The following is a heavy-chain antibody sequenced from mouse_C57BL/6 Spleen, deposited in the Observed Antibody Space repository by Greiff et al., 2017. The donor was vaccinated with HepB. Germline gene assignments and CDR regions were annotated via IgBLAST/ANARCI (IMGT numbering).Heavy chain of an antibody. CDR3: ARGDWPGAMDY. D-gene: IGHD3-3*01. J-gene: IGHJ4*01. CDR2: INPSTGGT. Sequence: VQLKESGPELVKPGASVKISCKASGYSFTGYYMNWVKQSPEKSLEWIGEINPSTGGTTYNQKFKAKATLTVDKSSRTAYMQLKSPTSEDSAVYYCARGDWPGAMDYWGQGTSVTVSS. CDR1: GYSFTGYY. V-gene: IGHV1-42*01.